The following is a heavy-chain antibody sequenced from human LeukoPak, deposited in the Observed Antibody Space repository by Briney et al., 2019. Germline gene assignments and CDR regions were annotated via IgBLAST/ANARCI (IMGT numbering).Heavy chain of an antibody. Sequence: PSETLSLTGAVYGGSFSGYYWSWIRQPPGKELEWIGEINHSGSTNYNPSLKSRVTISVDTSKNQFSLKLSSVTAADTAVYYCARLGYSYGYYRVGFDPWGQGTLVTVSS. CDR2: INHSGST. CDR3: ARLGYSYGYYRVGFDP. J-gene: IGHJ5*02. V-gene: IGHV4-34*01. D-gene: IGHD5-18*01. CDR1: GGSFSGYY.